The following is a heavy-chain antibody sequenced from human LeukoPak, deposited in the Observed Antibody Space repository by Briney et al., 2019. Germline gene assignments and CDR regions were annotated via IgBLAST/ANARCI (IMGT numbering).Heavy chain of an antibody. Sequence: PGGSLRLSSTASGFTFDDYAMTWVRQAPGKGLEWLGSIRSKGYGGTTEYAASMKGRFTISRDDYRGIAYLQMNSLNTEDTAVYYCTRDIRGSGTYRHLYFDYWGQGALVTVSS. CDR3: TRDIRGSGTYRHLYFDY. D-gene: IGHD3-10*01. J-gene: IGHJ4*02. V-gene: IGHV3-49*04. CDR1: GFTFDDYA. CDR2: IRSKGYGGTT.